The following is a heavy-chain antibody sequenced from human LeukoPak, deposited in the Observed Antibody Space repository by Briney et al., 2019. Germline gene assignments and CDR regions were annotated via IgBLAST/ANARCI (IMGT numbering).Heavy chain of an antibody. CDR3: ARVIYYYDSSGYYYVPTPSDAFDI. V-gene: IGHV5-51*01. CDR2: IYPGDSDT. Sequence: GASLKISCKGSGYSFTSYWIGWVRQMPGKGLEWMGIIYPGDSDTRYSPSFQGQVTISADKSISPAYLQWSSLKASDTAMYYCARVIYYYDSSGYYYVPTPSDAFDIWGQGTMVTVSS. J-gene: IGHJ3*02. D-gene: IGHD3-22*01. CDR1: GYSFTSYW.